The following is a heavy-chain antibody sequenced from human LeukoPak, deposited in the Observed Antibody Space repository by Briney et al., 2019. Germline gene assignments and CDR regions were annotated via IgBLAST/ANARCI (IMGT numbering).Heavy chain of an antibody. Sequence: SETLSLTCTVSGGSISSVGYYWSWIRQHPGKALEWIGFIYYSGTTYYNPSLKSRASISTDTSNNQFYLKLSSVTAADTAIYYCARATGGAAAADFDPWGQGILVTVSS. V-gene: IGHV4-31*03. CDR2: IYYSGTT. D-gene: IGHD6-13*01. J-gene: IGHJ5*02. CDR3: ARATGGAAAADFDP. CDR1: GGSISSVGYY.